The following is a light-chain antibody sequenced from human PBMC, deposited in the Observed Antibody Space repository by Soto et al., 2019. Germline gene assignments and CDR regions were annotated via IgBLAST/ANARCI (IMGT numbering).Light chain of an antibody. CDR1: QSVTNNY. CDR3: RHYGFSRDT. J-gene: IGKJ2*01. V-gene: IGKV3-20*01. CDR2: GPP. Sequence: EMGLTQSPGTLSLSPGERATLSCRASQSVTNNYLAWYQLKPGQAPRPLIYGPPSRATGIPNRFSGSGSGTEFALTISRLEPDDLAVYYCRHYGFSRDTFGQGTKREIK.